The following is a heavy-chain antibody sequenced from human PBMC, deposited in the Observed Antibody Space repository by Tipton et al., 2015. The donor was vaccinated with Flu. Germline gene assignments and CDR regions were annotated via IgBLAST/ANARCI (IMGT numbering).Heavy chain of an antibody. D-gene: IGHD2-8*01. CDR2: IYYSGGT. V-gene: IGHV4-39*01. Sequence: TLSLTCTVSAGSISSSSYCWGWIRQPPGKGLEWIGSIYYSGGTYYNPSLKSRVTMSVDTSKNQFSLKLSSVTAADTAVYYCARLRSRCQGAFDIWGQGTMVTVSS. CDR1: AGSISSSSYC. J-gene: IGHJ3*02. CDR3: ARLRSRCQGAFDI.